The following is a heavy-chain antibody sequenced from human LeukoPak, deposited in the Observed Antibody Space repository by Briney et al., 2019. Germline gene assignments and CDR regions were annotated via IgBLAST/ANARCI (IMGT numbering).Heavy chain of an antibody. CDR3: ARVVPAARPAVYNWFDP. J-gene: IGHJ5*02. Sequence: EASVKVSCKASGYTFTGYYMHWVRQAPGQGLEWMGGIIPIFGTANYAQKFQGRVTITTDESTSTAYMELSSLRSEDTAVYYCARVVPAARPAVYNWFDPWGQGTLVTVSS. CDR2: IIPIFGTA. D-gene: IGHD2-2*02. CDR1: GYTFTGYY. V-gene: IGHV1-69*05.